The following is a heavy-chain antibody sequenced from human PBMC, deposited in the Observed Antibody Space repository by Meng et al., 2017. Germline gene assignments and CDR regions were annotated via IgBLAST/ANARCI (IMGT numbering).Heavy chain of an antibody. V-gene: IGHV4-34*01. J-gene: IGHJ5*01. Sequence: SETLSLTCAVYGGSFSGYYWRWIRQPPGKGLEWIGEINHGGSTNYNPSLKNRVTISVDTSKNQFSLKLSSVTAADTAVYYCAGGLMGFYYWFDSWGQGTLVTVSS. D-gene: IGHD2-8*01. CDR3: AGGLMGFYYWFDS. CDR2: INHGGST. CDR1: GGSFSGYY.